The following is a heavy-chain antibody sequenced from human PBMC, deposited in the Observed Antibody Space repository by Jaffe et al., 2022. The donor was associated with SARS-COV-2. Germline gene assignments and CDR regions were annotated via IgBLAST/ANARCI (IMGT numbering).Heavy chain of an antibody. CDR1: GFTFSSYE. V-gene: IGHV3-48*03. D-gene: IGHD5-18*01. CDR2: ISSSGSTI. CDR3: ARDGGYSYGTPYHDAFDI. J-gene: IGHJ3*02. Sequence: EVQLVESGGGLVQPGGSLRLSCAASGFTFSSYEMNWVRQAPGKGLEWVSYISSSGSTIYYADSVKGRFTISRDNAKNSLYLQMNSLRAEDTAVYYCARDGGYSYGTPYHDAFDIWGQGTMVTVSS.